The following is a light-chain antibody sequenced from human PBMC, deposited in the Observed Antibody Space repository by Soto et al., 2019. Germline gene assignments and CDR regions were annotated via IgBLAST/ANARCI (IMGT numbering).Light chain of an antibody. V-gene: IGLV2-11*01. CDR1: ASDVGGYSY. CDR3: CSYAGSSTLV. J-gene: IGLJ1*01. CDR2: DVS. Sequence: QSALAQPRSVSGSPGQSVTISCTGTASDVGGYSYVSWYQQHPGKVPKLIIYDVSKWPSGVPDRFSGSKSGNTASLTISGLQAEDEGDYYCCSYAGSSTLVFGTGTKVTVL.